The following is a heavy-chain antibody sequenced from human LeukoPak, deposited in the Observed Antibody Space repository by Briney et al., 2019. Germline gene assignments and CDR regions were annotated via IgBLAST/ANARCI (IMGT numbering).Heavy chain of an antibody. J-gene: IGHJ6*02. CDR3: ARVFYGSGSYYRRYYYYGMDV. D-gene: IGHD3-10*01. V-gene: IGHV4-30-4*01. CDR2: IYYSGST. CDR1: GGSISSGDYY. Sequence: SETLSLTCTVSGGSISSGDYYWSWIRQPPGKGLEWIGYIYYSGSTYYNPSLKSRVTISVDTSKNQSSLKLSSVTAADTAVYYCARVFYGSGSYYRRYYYYGMDVWGQGTTVTVSS.